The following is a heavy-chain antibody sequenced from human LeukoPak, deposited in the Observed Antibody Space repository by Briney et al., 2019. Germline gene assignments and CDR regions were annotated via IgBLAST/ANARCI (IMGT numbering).Heavy chain of an antibody. V-gene: IGHV3-7*03. CDR2: INQDGGEK. CDR1: GFTFSRSR. D-gene: IGHD6-19*01. CDR3: TRGSGWYTGFDH. J-gene: IGHJ5*02. Sequence: GGSLRLSCAASGFTFSRSRMSWVRQAPGKGLEWVANINQDGGEKHYVDSVKGRFTISRDNANNSVFLQINSLRAEDTAVYYCTRGSGWYTGFDHWGQGTLVTVSS.